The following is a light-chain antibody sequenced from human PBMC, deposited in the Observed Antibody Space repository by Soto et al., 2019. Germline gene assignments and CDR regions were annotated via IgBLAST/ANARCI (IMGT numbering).Light chain of an antibody. V-gene: IGKV1-5*01. J-gene: IGKJ2*01. CDR2: DAS. Sequence: DIQMTQSPSSVSASVGDRVTITCRASQAIDSWLAWYQQKPGEAPKLLIYDASNLESGVPSRFSGSGSGTEFTLTISSLQPDDSATYYCQQYNSYSYTFGQGTKLEIK. CDR3: QQYNSYSYT. CDR1: QAIDSW.